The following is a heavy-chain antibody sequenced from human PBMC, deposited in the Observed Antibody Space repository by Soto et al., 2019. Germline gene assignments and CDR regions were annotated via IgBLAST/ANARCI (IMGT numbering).Heavy chain of an antibody. CDR2: ISGSGDDT. CDR3: ANPIPKTGTTFGF. V-gene: IGHV3-23*01. Sequence: GSLRLSCVASGFTFSNFAMAWVRQAPGEGLEWVSAISGSGDDTFYADSMKGRFTISRDNSKDTLYLQINSLRAEDTAVYYCANPIPKTGTTFGFWGQGTLVTVPS. D-gene: IGHD1-1*01. J-gene: IGHJ4*02. CDR1: GFTFSNFA.